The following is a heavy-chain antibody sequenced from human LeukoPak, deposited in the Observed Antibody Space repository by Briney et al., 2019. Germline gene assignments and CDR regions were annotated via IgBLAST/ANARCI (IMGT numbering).Heavy chain of an antibody. Sequence: ASVKVSCKASGGTFSSYAISWVRQAPGQGLEWMGKIIPILGIANNAQKFQGRVTITADKSTSTAYMALSSLRSEDTAVYSCARDGGYSSGWYGRNGMDVWGQGPTVTVSS. CDR2: IIPILGIA. J-gene: IGHJ6*02. CDR1: GGTFSSYA. CDR3: ARDGGYSSGWYGRNGMDV. D-gene: IGHD6-19*01. V-gene: IGHV1-69*04.